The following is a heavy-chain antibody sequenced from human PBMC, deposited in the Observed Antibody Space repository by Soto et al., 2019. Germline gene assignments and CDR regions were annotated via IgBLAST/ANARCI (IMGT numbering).Heavy chain of an antibody. J-gene: IGHJ6*02. CDR2: IIPIFGTA. D-gene: IGHD2-2*01. CDR1: GGTFSSYA. Sequence: QVQLVQSGAEVKKPGSSVKVSCKASGGTFSSYAISWVRQAPGQGLEWMGGIIPIFGTANYAQKFQGRVTITADESTSTAYMELSSLRSEDTAVYYCARILSTPLFPYYYGMDVWGQGTTVTVSS. CDR3: ARILSTPLFPYYYGMDV. V-gene: IGHV1-69*01.